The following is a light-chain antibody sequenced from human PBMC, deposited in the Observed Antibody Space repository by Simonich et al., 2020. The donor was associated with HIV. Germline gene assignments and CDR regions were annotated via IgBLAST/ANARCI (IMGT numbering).Light chain of an antibody. J-gene: IGKJ1*01. CDR2: DAS. CDR3: QQYYSTPPT. Sequence: DIQMTQSPSSLSASVGDRVNITCQASQDISNYLNWYQQKPGKAPKLLIYDASNLETGVPSRFSGSGSGTDFTFTISSLQPEDVAIYYCQQYYSTPPTFGQGTKVEI. CDR1: QDISNY. V-gene: IGKV1-33*01.